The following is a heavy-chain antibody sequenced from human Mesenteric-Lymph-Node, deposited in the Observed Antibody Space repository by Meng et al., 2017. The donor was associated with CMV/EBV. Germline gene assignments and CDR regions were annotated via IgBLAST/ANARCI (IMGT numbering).Heavy chain of an antibody. V-gene: IGHV3-74*01. D-gene: IGHD6-19*01. J-gene: IGHJ4*02. CDR1: GFTFSSFW. CDR2: INSDGSSI. CDR3: ARDSAVVAVAATVDY. Sequence: GGSLRLSCAASGFTFSSFWMHWVRQAPGKGLVWVARINSDGSSITYVDSVKGRFTISRDNAKKTLYLQMNSLRVEDTAVYYCARDSAVVAVAATVDYWGQGALVTVSS.